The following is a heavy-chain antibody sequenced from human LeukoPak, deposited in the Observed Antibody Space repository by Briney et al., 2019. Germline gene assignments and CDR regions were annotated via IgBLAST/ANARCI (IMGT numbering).Heavy chain of an antibody. V-gene: IGHV4-34*01. J-gene: IGHJ4*02. CDR1: GGSFSGYY. CDR3: ARVLAARYSSGRYPPPNDY. D-gene: IGHD6-19*01. CDR2: INHSGST. Sequence: PSETLSLTCAVYGGSFSGYYWSWIRQPPGKGLEWIGEINHSGSTNYNPSLKSRVTISVDTSKNQFSLKLSSVTAADTAVYYCARVLAARYSSGRYPPPNDYWGQGTLVTVSS.